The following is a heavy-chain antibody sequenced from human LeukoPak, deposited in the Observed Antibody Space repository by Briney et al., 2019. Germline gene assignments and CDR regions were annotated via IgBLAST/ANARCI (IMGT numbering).Heavy chain of an antibody. CDR2: IYYSGST. CDR3: ARGEMYYDFWSGYYTVIYFDY. D-gene: IGHD3-3*01. CDR1: GGSISSSSYY. J-gene: IGHJ4*02. V-gene: IGHV4-39*07. Sequence: SETLSLTCTVSGGSISSSSYYWGWIRQPPGKGLEWIGSIYYSGSTYYNPSLKSRVTISVDTSKNQFSLKLSSVTAADTAVYYCARGEMYYDFWSGYYTVIYFDYWGQGTLVTVSS.